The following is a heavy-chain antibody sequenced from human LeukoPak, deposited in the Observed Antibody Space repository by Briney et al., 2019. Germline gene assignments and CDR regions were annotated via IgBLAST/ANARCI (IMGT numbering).Heavy chain of an antibody. CDR1: GFPFSSYW. CDR3: AKDYSNYEDY. Sequence: GGSLRLSCAASGFPFSSYWMAWVRQAPGKGLEWVASIKQDGGETFYVDSVKGRFTISRDNSKNTLYLQMNSLRAEDKAVYYCAKDYSNYEDYWGQGTLVTVSS. D-gene: IGHD4-11*01. CDR2: IKQDGGET. V-gene: IGHV3-7*01. J-gene: IGHJ4*02.